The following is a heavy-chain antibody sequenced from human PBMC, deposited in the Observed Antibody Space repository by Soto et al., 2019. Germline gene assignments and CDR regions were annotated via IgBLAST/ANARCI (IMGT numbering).Heavy chain of an antibody. V-gene: IGHV1-3*01. CDR1: GYTFTSYA. J-gene: IGHJ4*02. Sequence: QVQLVQSGAEVKKPGASVKVSCKASGYTFTSYAMHWVRQAPGQRLEWMGWINAGNGNTKYSQKFQGRVTITRDTSARPAYMEVRRLGSEGTGGYYCARGSCSGGSCYRGDYWGQGTLVTVSS. CDR2: INAGNGNT. CDR3: ARGSCSGGSCYRGDY. D-gene: IGHD2-15*01.